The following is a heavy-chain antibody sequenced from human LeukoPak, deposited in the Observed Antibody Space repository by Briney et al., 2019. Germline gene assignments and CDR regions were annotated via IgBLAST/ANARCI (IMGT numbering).Heavy chain of an antibody. CDR3: ATTPTILPAAIYYYYYMDV. CDR1: GGTFSSYA. J-gene: IGHJ6*03. Sequence: SVKVSCKASGGTFSSYAISWVRQAPGQGLEWMGGIIPIFGTANYAQKFQGRVTITTDESTSTAYMELSSLRSEDTAVYYCATTPTILPAAIYYYYYMDVWGKGTTVTVSS. V-gene: IGHV1-69*05. D-gene: IGHD2-2*02. CDR2: IIPIFGTA.